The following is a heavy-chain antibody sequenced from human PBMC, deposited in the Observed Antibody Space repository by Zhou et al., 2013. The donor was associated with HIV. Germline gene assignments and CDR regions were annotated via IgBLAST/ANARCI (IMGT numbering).Heavy chain of an antibody. CDR2: ILPFVNIA. V-gene: IGHV1-69*04. Sequence: QVHLVQSGAEVKKPGSSVRVSCKVSGGTFSRYAISWVRQAPGQGLEWMGRILPFVNIANYAQKFQGRVTITTDESTSTAYMELSSLRSEDTAVYYCAKPDSSSNSLDYWGQGTLVTVSS. CDR1: GGTFSRYA. CDR3: AKPDSSSNSLDY. J-gene: IGHJ4*02. D-gene: IGHD6-6*01.